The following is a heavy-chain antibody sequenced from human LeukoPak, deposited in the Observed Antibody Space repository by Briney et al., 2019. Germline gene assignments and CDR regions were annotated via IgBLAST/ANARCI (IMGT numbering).Heavy chain of an antibody. Sequence: ASVKVSCKASGCTFTSYDINWVRQATGQGLEWMGWMNPNSGNTGYAQKFQGRVTMTRNTSISTAYMELSSLRSEDTAVYYCARLLRLGELSLGYWGQGTLVTVSS. CDR1: GCTFTSYD. D-gene: IGHD3-16*02. CDR3: ARLLRLGELSLGY. J-gene: IGHJ4*02. CDR2: MNPNSGNT. V-gene: IGHV1-8*01.